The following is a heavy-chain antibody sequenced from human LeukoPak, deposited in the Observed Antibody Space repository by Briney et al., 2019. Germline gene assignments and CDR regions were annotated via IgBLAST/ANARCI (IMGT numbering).Heavy chain of an antibody. CDR3: ARDLRMGGYDDPCFDY. CDR2: INPNSGGT. V-gene: IGHV1-2*02. CDR1: GYTFTGYY. J-gene: IGHJ4*02. Sequence: ASVKVSCKASGYTFTGYYMHWVRQAPGQGLEWMGWINPNSGGTNYAQKFQGGVTMTRDTSISTAYMELSRLRSDDTAVYYCARDLRMGGYDDPCFDYWGQGTLVTVSS. D-gene: IGHD5-12*01.